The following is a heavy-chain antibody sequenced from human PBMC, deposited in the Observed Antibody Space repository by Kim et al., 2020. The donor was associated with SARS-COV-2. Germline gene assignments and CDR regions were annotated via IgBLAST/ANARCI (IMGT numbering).Heavy chain of an antibody. V-gene: IGHV4-34*01. D-gene: IGHD3-10*01. CDR2: INHSGST. CDR3: ASHGACGGSGRYYDYYYYGMDV. J-gene: IGHJ6*02. CDR1: GGSFSGYY. Sequence: SETLSLTCAVYGGSFSGYYWSWIRQPPGKGLEWIGEINHSGSTNYNPSLKSRVTISVDTSKNQFSLKLSSVTAADTAGYYCASHGACGGSGRYYDYYYYGMDVWGQGTKVTVSS.